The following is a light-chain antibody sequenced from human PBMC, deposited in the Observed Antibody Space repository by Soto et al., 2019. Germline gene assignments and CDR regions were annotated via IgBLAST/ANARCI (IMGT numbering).Light chain of an antibody. J-gene: IGKJ1*01. Sequence: DIQMTQSPSSLSASVGDRVTITCRASQSISSYLNWYQQKPGKAPKVLIYAASSLQSGVPSRFSGRGSGTDFTLPISGLQPEDFATYFCQQTYSTPWTFGQGTKVEIK. CDR2: AAS. V-gene: IGKV1-39*01. CDR3: QQTYSTPWT. CDR1: QSISSY.